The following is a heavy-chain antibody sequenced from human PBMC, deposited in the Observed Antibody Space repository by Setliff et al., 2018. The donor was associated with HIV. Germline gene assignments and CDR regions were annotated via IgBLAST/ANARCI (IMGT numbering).Heavy chain of an antibody. CDR3: ARGDHNGSPRGFWPWTFDI. CDR2: IDTNTGDP. J-gene: IGHJ3*02. V-gene: IGHV7-4-1*02. Sequence: GASVKVSCKASGYTFTSFAMNWVRQAPGQGLEWMGWIDTNTGDPTYAQDFTGRFVFSLDTSVSTAYLQISSLKAEDTAVYFCARGDHNGSPRGFWPWTFDIWGQGTMVTVSS. D-gene: IGHD1-26*01. CDR1: GYTFTSFA.